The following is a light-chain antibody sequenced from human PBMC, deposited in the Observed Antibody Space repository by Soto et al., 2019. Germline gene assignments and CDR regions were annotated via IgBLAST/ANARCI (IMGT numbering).Light chain of an antibody. CDR3: MQALQTPYT. CDR2: LGS. J-gene: IGKJ2*01. V-gene: IGKV2-28*01. CDR1: QSLLHSNGYNY. Sequence: DFVMTQSPLSLPVTPGEPASISCRSSQSLLHSNGYNYLDWYLQKPGQSPQLLIYLGSDRASGVPDRFSGSGSGTDFTFTISRLEAEDVGVYYCMQALQTPYTFGQGTKLEIK.